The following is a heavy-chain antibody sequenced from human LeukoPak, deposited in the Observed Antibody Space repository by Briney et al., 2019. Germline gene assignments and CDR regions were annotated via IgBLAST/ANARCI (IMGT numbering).Heavy chain of an antibody. CDR2: VYHSGST. CDR1: GGSISSGGYS. J-gene: IGHJ5*02. V-gene: IGHV4-30-2*01. D-gene: IGHD1-26*01. Sequence: PSETLSLTCAVSGGSISSGGYSWSWIRQPPGKGLEWIGYVYHSGSTYYNPSLKSRVTISVDRSKNQFSLKLSSVTAADTAVCYCARECWEESHNWFDPWGQGTLVTVSS. CDR3: ARECWEESHNWFDP.